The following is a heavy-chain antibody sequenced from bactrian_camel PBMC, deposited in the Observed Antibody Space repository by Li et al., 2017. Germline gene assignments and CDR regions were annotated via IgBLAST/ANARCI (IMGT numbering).Heavy chain of an antibody. D-gene: IGHD3*01. CDR3: VARDSGLCYTWGWSSYKY. CDR2: MTNGGSI. V-gene: IGHV3S55*01. J-gene: IGHJ4*01. Sequence: VESGGGSVQAGGSMRLSCQALRYTFGRNCMGWFRQPPGKEREGVARMTNGGSIDYTDYVKGRFTISRDNAKNTLYLQMNELKPDDTGTYYCVARDSGLCYTWGWSSYKYWGQGTQVTVS. CDR1: RYTFGRNC.